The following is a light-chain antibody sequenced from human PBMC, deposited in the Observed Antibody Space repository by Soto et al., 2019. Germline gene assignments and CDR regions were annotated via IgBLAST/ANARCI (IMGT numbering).Light chain of an antibody. CDR2: DVS. CDR1: QSARSS. J-gene: IGKJ1*01. V-gene: IGKV3-15*01. Sequence: EIVITHSPATLSVSPGERATLSCRASQSARSSLGWYQQKPGQPPSLLIYDVSIRATGIPARFNGSGSGTEFTLTISNLQSEDFAVYHCQQYDKWPRTFGQGTKVDIK. CDR3: QQYDKWPRT.